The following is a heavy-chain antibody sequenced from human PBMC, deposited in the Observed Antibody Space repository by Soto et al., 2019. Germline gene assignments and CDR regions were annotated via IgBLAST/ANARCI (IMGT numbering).Heavy chain of an antibody. CDR2: INHSGST. V-gene: IGHV4-34*01. CDR3: ERSYCSSTSCYWSWFDP. D-gene: IGHD2-2*01. CDR1: GGSFSGYY. Sequence: QVQLQQWGAGLLKPSETLSLTCAVYGGSFSGYYWSWIRQPPGKGLEWIGEINHSGSTNYNPSLKSRVTISVDTSKNQFSLKLSSLTAADTAVYYCERSYCSSTSCYWSWFDPWGQGTLVTVSS. J-gene: IGHJ5*02.